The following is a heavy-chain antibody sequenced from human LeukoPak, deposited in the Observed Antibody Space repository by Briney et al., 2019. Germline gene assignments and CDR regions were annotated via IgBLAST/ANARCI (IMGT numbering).Heavy chain of an antibody. CDR2: FYAGGGT. V-gene: IGHV4-61*02. CDR1: GGSISSGGSF. D-gene: IGHD2-2*01. Sequence: SQTLSLTCTVSGGSISSGGSFWSWIRQPAGKGLEWIGRFYAGGGTNYNPSLQSRVTISVDMSNNQFSLKLTSVTAADTAVYYCALGNCPTTSCYPGVAFDIWGQGTMVTVSS. CDR3: ALGNCPTTSCYPGVAFDI. J-gene: IGHJ3*02.